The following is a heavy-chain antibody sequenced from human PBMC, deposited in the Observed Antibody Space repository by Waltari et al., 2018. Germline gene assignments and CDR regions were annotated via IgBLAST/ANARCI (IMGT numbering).Heavy chain of an antibody. Sequence: QVQLQESGPGLVKPSQTLSLTCTVSGGSISSGGSYWSWIRQHPGKGLEWVGYIYDVGSTDYTPSLKSRVTISVDTSKNHVALKLSAVTAADTAVYYCAARGRWFDPWGQGTLVTVSS. CDR1: GGSISSGGSY. CDR3: AARGRWFDP. V-gene: IGHV4-31*03. CDR2: IYDVGST. J-gene: IGHJ5*02.